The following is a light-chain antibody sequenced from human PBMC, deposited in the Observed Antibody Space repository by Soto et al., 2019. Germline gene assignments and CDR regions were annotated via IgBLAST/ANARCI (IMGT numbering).Light chain of an antibody. CDR2: DAS. CDR3: QHHDYLPSLT. J-gene: IGKJ4*01. CDR1: QDISNY. Sequence: DLQMTQSPSSLSASVGDRVTITCQASQDISNYLTWYQQKPGKAPKVLIYDASNLETGVPSRFSGGGSGTDFTFTISSLQPEDFATYYCQHHDYLPSLTFGGGTKVEIK. V-gene: IGKV1-33*01.